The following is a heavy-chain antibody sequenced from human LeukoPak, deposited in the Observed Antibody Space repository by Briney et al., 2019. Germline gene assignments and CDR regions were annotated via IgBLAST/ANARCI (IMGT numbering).Heavy chain of an antibody. V-gene: IGHV5-51*01. CDR3: ARSNDELPID. Sequence: KXSCXGXGYSFTSYWIGWVRQMPGKGLEWMGIIYPGDSDTRYSPSFQGQVAISADKSISTAYLQWSSLKASDTAMYYCARSNDELPIDWGQGTLVTVSS. D-gene: IGHD1-26*01. J-gene: IGHJ4*02. CDR2: IYPGDSDT. CDR1: GYSFTSYW.